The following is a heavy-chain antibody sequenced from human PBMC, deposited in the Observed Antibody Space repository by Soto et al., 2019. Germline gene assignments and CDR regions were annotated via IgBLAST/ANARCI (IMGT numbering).Heavy chain of an antibody. CDR3: AKDLAVVVPAAMNYYYYYYMDV. Sequence: EVQLLESGGGLVQPGGSLRLSCAASGFTFSSYAMSWVRQAPGKGLEWVSAISGSGGSTYYADSMKGRFTISRDNSKNTLYLQMNSLRAEDTAVYYCAKDLAVVVPAAMNYYYYYYMDVWGKGTTVTVSS. V-gene: IGHV3-23*01. J-gene: IGHJ6*03. D-gene: IGHD2-2*01. CDR2: ISGSGGST. CDR1: GFTFSSYA.